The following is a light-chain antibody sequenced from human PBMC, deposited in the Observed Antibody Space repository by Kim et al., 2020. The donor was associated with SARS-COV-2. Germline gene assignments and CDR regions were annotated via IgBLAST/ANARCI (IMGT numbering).Light chain of an antibody. Sequence: DIQLTQSPSFLSASVGDRVTITCRAGQGIARHLAWYQQKPGKAPKLLVNAASTLQSGVPSRFSGSGSGTEFTLTISSLQPEDFAIYYCQQLNSYPWTFGHGTKVEIK. CDR1: QGIARH. J-gene: IGKJ1*01. CDR2: AAS. V-gene: IGKV1-9*01. CDR3: QQLNSYPWT.